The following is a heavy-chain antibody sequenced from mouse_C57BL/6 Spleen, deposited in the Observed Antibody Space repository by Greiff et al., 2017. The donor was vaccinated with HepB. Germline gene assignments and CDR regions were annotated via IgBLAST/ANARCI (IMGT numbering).Heavy chain of an antibody. V-gene: IGHV1-61*01. Sequence: VQLQQPGAELVRPGSSVKLSCKASGYTFTSYWMDWVKQRPGQGLEWIGNIYPSDSETHYNQKFKDKATLTVDKSSSTAYMQLSSLTSEDSAVYYCARGTGPYYAMDYWGQGTSVTVSS. D-gene: IGHD4-1*01. CDR2: IYPSDSET. CDR1: GYTFTSYW. J-gene: IGHJ4*01. CDR3: ARGTGPYYAMDY.